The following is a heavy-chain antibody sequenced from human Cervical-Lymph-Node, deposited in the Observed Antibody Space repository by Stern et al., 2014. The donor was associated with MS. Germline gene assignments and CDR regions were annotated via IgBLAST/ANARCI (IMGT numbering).Heavy chain of an antibody. J-gene: IGHJ4*02. CDR3: ARTPRSYNWNYGYFDY. D-gene: IGHD1-7*01. CDR2: IYYSGST. V-gene: IGHV4-39*01. Sequence: QVQLQESGPGLVKPSETLSLTCTVSGGSISSSSYYWGWIRQPPGKGLEWIGSIYYSGSTYYNPSLKSRVTISVDTSKKQFSLKLSSVTAADTAVYYCARTPRSYNWNYGYFDYWGQGTLVTVSS. CDR1: GGSISSSSYY.